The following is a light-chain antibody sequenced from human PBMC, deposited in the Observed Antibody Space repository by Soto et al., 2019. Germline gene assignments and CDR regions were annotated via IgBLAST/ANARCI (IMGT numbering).Light chain of an antibody. CDR3: CSYAGTHVV. J-gene: IGLJ2*01. V-gene: IGLV2-23*01. Sequence: QSVLTQPASVSGSPGQSITISCTGTSSDVGSYNLVSWYQQYPGKAPKLMIYDGSQRPSGVSNRFSASKSGTTASLTISGLQAEDEADYFCCSYAGTHVVFGGGTKLTVL. CDR1: SSDVGSYNL. CDR2: DGS.